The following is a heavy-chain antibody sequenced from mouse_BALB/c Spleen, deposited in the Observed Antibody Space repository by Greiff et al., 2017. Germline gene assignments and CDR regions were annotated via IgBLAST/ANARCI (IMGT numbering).Heavy chain of an antibody. J-gene: IGHJ3*01. V-gene: IGHV2-4-1*01. CDR1: GFSLTSYG. D-gene: IGHD2-2*01. CDR3: ARNDYGYDGGFAY. Sequence: VKVVESGPGLVQPSQSLSITCTVSGFSLTSYGVHWVRQSPGKGLEWLGVIWSGGSTDYNAAFISRLSISKDNSKSQVFFKMNSLQADDTAIYYCARNDYGYDGGFAYWGQGTLVTVSA. CDR2: IWSGGST.